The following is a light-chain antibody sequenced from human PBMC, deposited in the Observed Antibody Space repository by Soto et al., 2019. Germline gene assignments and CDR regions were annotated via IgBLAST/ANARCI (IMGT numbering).Light chain of an antibody. V-gene: IGKV4-1*01. J-gene: IGKJ1*01. CDR1: QSVLDRSNNKNY. Sequence: DIVLAQSPDSLAVSLGERSTISCESSQSVLDRSNNKNYLAWYQQKPGQPPKMLIYWASTRESGVPDRFSGSGSGTDFTLTISGLQSEDVAVYFCHQYNTSPQTFGQGSKVDI. CDR3: HQYNTSPQT. CDR2: WAS.